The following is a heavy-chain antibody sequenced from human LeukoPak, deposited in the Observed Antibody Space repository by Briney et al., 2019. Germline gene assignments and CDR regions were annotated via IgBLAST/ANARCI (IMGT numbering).Heavy chain of an antibody. V-gene: IGHV3-11*01. Sequence: GGSLRLSCAASGFTFSDYYMSWIRQAPGKGLEWVSYISSSGGTKYYADSVRGRFTISRDSSKNTLFLQMNRLRPEDAAVYYCAKAPVTTCRGAYCYPFDYWGQGTLVTVSS. CDR3: AKAPVTTCRGAYCYPFDY. J-gene: IGHJ4*02. CDR2: ISSSGGTK. D-gene: IGHD2-21*01. CDR1: GFTFSDYY.